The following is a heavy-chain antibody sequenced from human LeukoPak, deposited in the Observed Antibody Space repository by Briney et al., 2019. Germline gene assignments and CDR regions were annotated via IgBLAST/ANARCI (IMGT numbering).Heavy chain of an antibody. Sequence: SVKLSCKASGGTFSSYAISWVRQAPGQGLEWMGRIIPILGLANYAQKFQGRVTITADKSTSTAYMELSSLRSEDTAVYYCARSRGDYYDSGDYWGQGTLVTVSS. D-gene: IGHD3-10*01. CDR2: IIPILGLA. CDR3: ARSRGDYYDSGDY. V-gene: IGHV1-69*04. CDR1: GGTFSSYA. J-gene: IGHJ4*02.